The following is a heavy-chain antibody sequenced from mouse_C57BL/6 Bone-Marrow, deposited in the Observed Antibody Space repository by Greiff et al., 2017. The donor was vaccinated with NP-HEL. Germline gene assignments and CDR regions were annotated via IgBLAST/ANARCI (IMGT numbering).Heavy chain of an antibody. V-gene: IGHV1-85*01. D-gene: IGHD1-1*01. CDR3: ARYYYEGDWYFDV. J-gene: IGHJ1*03. Sequence: QVQLKESGPELVKPGASVKLSCKASGYTFTSYDINWVKQRPGQGLEWIGWIYPRDGSTKYNEKFKGKATLTVDTSSSTAYMELHSLTSEDSAVYFCARYYYEGDWYFDVWGTGTTVTVSS. CDR2: IYPRDGST. CDR1: GYTFTSYD.